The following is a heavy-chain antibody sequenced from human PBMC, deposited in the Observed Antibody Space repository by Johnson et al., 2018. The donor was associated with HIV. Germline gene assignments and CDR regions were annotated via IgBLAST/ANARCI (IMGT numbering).Heavy chain of an antibody. CDR1: GFTFDDYA. CDR2: LSWNSGSI. D-gene: IGHD3-16*02. Sequence: VQLVESGGGVVQPGRSLRLSCAASGFTFDDYAMHWVRQAPGKGLEWVSGLSWNSGSIGYADSVKGRFTISRDNAKNTLYLQMHSLRAEDTALYYCARGGLGYQNIHDPFDVWGQGTMVTVSS. CDR3: ARGGLGYQNIHDPFDV. J-gene: IGHJ3*01. V-gene: IGHV3-9*01.